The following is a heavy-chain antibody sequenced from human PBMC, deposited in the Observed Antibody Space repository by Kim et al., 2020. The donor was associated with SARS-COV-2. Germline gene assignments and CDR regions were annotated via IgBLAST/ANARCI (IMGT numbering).Heavy chain of an antibody. J-gene: IGHJ6*04. D-gene: IGHD3-9*01. CDR2: IKSKTDGGTT. V-gene: IGHV3-15*01. Sequence: GGSLRLSCAASGFTFSNAWMSWVRQAPGKGLEWVGRIKSKTDGGTTDYAAPVKGRFTISRDDSKNTLYLQMNSQKTEDTAVYYCTTHPLRYFEWLLSYGMDVWGKGTTVTVSS. CDR3: TTHPLRYFEWLLSYGMDV. CDR1: GFTFSNAW.